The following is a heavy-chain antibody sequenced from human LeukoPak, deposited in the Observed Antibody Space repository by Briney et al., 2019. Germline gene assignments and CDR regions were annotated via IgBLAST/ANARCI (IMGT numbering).Heavy chain of an antibody. CDR2: IYYSGST. CDR3: ARAQRIAAAGTFGY. V-gene: IGHV4-39*07. CDR1: GGSISSYY. J-gene: IGHJ4*02. D-gene: IGHD6-13*01. Sequence: SETLSLTCTVSGGSISSYYWGWIRQPPGKGLEWIGSIYYSGSTYYNPSLESRVTISVDTSKNQFSLKLSSVTAADTAVYYCARAQRIAAAGTFGYWGQGTLVTVSS.